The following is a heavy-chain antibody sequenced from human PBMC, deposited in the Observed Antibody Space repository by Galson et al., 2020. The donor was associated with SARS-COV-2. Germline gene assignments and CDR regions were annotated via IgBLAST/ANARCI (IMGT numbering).Heavy chain of an antibody. Sequence: GGSLRLSCAASGFTFNNYWMHWVRQAPEKGLVWVSRIHGDGRRTYYADSVKGRFTITSDNAKNTVYLHMNSLRADDTAVYYCAAESYTTFHYWGQGTLVTVS. CDR1: GFTFNNYW. J-gene: IGHJ4*02. CDR2: IHGDGRRT. D-gene: IGHD1-1*01. V-gene: IGHV3-74*01. CDR3: AAESYTTFHY.